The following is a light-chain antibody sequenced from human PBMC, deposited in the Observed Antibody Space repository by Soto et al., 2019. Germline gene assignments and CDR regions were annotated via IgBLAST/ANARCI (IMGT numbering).Light chain of an antibody. V-gene: IGKV3-20*01. J-gene: IGKJ1*01. CDR3: QQYGSSPWT. CDR2: GAS. Sequence: EMVLTQSPGTRSLSPGERATLSCRASQSVSSSYLAWYQQKPGQAPRPLIYGASSKAIGIPDRFSGSGSGTDFTLTISRLEPEDFAVYYCQQYGSSPWTFGQGTKVEIK. CDR1: QSVSSSY.